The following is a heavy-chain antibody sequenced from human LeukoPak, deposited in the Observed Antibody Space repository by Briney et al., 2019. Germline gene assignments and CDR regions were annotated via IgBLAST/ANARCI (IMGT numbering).Heavy chain of an antibody. V-gene: IGHV3-33*01. D-gene: IGHD1-26*01. CDR1: GFTFNSYG. CDR3: ARGRRSTGDTSWYFDS. CDR2: IWYDGGNK. Sequence: SGGSLRLSCAASGFTFNSYGMHWFRQAPGKGLEWVAAIWYDGGNKYYADSVKGRFAISRDNSKNTLDLQMNSLRAEDTAEYYCARGRRSTGDTSWYFDSWGQGTLVTVSS. J-gene: IGHJ4*02.